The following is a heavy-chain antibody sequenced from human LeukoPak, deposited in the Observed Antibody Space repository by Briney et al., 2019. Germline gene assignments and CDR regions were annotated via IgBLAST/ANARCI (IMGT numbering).Heavy chain of an antibody. CDR3: SRESGPICPFGY. D-gene: IGHD1-26*01. CDR1: GGSISGTNW. CDR2: ISLAGQT. V-gene: IGHV4/OR15-8*02. J-gene: IGHJ4*02. Sequence: PSETLSLTCGVSGGSISGTNWWSWVRQPPGQGLEWIGEISLAGQTNFNPSLNGRVTMSLDKSSNKLYLHLTSVTAADTATYFCSRESGPICPFGYWGQGTLVIVSS.